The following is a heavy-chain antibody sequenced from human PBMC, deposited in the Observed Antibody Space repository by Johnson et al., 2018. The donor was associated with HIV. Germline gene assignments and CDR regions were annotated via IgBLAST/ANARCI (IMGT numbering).Heavy chain of an antibody. Sequence: VQLVESGGGLVKPGGSLRLSCTASGFIFRNAWMSWVRQAPGTGLVWVGRIKSKTDGGTADLAAPVTGRVNISRDDSRNTLYLQFNSRRPEDTAVYYCARDGAIAGAATEALDLWGQGTMVIVSS. CDR1: GFIFRNAW. CDR3: ARDGAIAGAATEALDL. CDR2: IKSKTDGGTA. D-gene: IGHD1-26*01. J-gene: IGHJ3*01. V-gene: IGHV3-15*01.